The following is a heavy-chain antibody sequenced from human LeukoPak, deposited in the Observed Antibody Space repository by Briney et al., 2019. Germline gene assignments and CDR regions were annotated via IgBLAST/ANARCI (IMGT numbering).Heavy chain of an antibody. J-gene: IGHJ4*02. D-gene: IGHD5/OR15-5a*01. CDR3: ASGSRFDY. CDR1: GFTLSDNY. CDR2: IYSGGSI. V-gene: IGHV3-53*04. Sequence: AGGSLRLSCAASGFTLSDNYMSWVRQAPGKGLEWVSVIYSGGSIYYTDSVKGRFTISRHNSKNTLYLQMNSLRTEDTAVYYCASGSRFDYWGQGTLVTVSS.